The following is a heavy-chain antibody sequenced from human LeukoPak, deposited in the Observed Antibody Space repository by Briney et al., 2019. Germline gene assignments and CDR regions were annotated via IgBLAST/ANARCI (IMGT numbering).Heavy chain of an antibody. J-gene: IGHJ4*02. CDR3: AKDPPSSNWLLDY. CDR1: GFTFNTYA. Sequence: GGSLRLSCAASGFTFNTYATHGVRQAPGKGLEWVALISDDGSVKHYADSVRGRFTISRDNSKNTVYLQMNSLRDEDTAVYYCAKDPPSSNWLLDYWGQGTLVTVSS. D-gene: IGHD6-13*01. CDR2: ISDDGSVK. V-gene: IGHV3-30*18.